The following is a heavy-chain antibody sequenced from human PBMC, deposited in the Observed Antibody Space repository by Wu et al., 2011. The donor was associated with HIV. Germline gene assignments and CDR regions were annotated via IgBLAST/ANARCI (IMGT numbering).Heavy chain of an antibody. CDR1: GYTFSDYY. D-gene: IGHD2-15*01. CDR2: INPNTGGT. J-gene: IGHJ4*02. CDR3: ARPYCSGGNCLGFDY. Sequence: QVQLGQSGAEVKKPGASVKVSCKASGYTFSDYYMYWVRQAPGQGLEWVGWINPNTGGTNYAQKFQGRVTLTRDTSITTAYMELSRLRSDDTAVYYCARPYCSGGNCLGFDYWGQGTLITAPQ. V-gene: IGHV1-2*02.